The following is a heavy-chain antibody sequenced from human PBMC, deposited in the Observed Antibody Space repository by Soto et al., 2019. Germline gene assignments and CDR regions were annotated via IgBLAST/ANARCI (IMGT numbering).Heavy chain of an antibody. Sequence: ASVKVSCKASGYTFTGYYMHWVRQAPGQGLEWMGWINPNSGGTNYAQKFQGWVTMTRDTSTSTAYMELRSLRSEDTAVYYCARELDIVVVVAATSGMDVWGQGTTVTVSS. CDR2: INPNSGGT. J-gene: IGHJ6*02. CDR3: ARELDIVVVVAATSGMDV. D-gene: IGHD2-15*01. CDR1: GYTFTGYY. V-gene: IGHV1-2*04.